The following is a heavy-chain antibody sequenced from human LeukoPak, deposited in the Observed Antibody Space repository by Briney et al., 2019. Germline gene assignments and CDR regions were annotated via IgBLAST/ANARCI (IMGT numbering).Heavy chain of an antibody. CDR2: IRYDGSNK. V-gene: IGHV3-30*02. CDR3: ARDTGVRGVIITA. CDR1: GFTFSSYG. Sequence: GGSLRLSCAASGFTFSSYGMHWVRQAPGKGLEWVAFIRYDGSNKYYADSVKGRFTISRDNSKNTLYLQMNSLRAEDTAVYYCARDTGVRGVIITAWGQGTLVTVSS. D-gene: IGHD3-10*01. J-gene: IGHJ4*02.